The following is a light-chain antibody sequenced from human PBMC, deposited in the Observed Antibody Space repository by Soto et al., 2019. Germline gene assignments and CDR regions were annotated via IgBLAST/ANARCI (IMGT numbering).Light chain of an antibody. Sequence: DFQMTQSPSSLSASVGDRVTITCRASQSISSYLNWYQQKPGKAPKLLIYAASSLQSGVPSRFSGSGSGTDFTLTISSLQPEDFATYYCQQSYSTPPYTFGQGTKLEIK. CDR2: AAS. V-gene: IGKV1-39*01. J-gene: IGKJ2*01. CDR1: QSISSY. CDR3: QQSYSTPPYT.